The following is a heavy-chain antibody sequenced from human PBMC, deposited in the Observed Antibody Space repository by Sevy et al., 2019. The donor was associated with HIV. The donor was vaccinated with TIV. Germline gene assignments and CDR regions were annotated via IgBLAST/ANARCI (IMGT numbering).Heavy chain of an antibody. V-gene: IGHV3-30-3*01. D-gene: IGHD2-2*01. CDR3: AILGVDCVSTNCYGMGSLSFDF. J-gene: IGHJ4*02. CDR2: ISYDGSSK. CDR1: GFTFSSFA. Sequence: GGSLRLSCAASGFTFSSFAMHWVRQAPGKGLEWVAVISYDGSSKNYPDSVKGRFTISRDNAKNTLYLQMNRLRPEDTAVYFCAILGVDCVSTNCYGMGSLSFDFWGQGTLVTVSS.